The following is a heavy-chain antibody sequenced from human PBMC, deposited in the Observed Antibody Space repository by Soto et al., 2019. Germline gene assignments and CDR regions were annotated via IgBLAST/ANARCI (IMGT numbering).Heavy chain of an antibody. Sequence: SETLSLTCVVYGGSFSGYYWSWIRQSPGKGLEWIGGINHRGSTNYNPSLESRVTISVDTSKNQFSLKLPSVTAADTAMYYCASLSSGWLKHYYYYGMDVWGQGTTVTVSS. CDR1: GGSFSGYY. V-gene: IGHV4-34*01. CDR3: ASLSSGWLKHYYYYGMDV. D-gene: IGHD6-19*01. CDR2: INHRGST. J-gene: IGHJ6*02.